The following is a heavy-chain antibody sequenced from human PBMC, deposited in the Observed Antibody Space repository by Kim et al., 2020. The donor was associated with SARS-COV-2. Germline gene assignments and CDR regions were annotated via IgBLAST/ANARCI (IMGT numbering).Heavy chain of an antibody. Sequence: ASVKVSCKASGYTFTSYGISWVRQAPGLGLEWMGWISAYNGNTNYAQKLQGRVTMTTDTSTSTAYMELRSLRSDDTAVYYCARDINYYDSSGYYFEYDYWGQGTLVTVSS. D-gene: IGHD3-22*01. CDR2: ISAYNGNT. CDR1: GYTFTSYG. V-gene: IGHV1-18*01. J-gene: IGHJ4*02. CDR3: ARDINYYDSSGYYFEYDY.